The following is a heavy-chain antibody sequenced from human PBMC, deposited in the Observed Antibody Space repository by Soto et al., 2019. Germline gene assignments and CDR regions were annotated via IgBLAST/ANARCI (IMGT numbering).Heavy chain of an antibody. V-gene: IGHV3-23*01. D-gene: IGHD3-10*01. Sequence: EVQLLESGGGLVQTGGSLRLSCAASGFTFSSYAMSWVRQAPGKGLEWVSAISGSGGSTYYADSVKGRFTISRDNSKNTLYLQMNSLRAEDTAVYYCAKDLVFPYYQEANYWGQGTLVTVSS. CDR3: AKDLVFPYYQEANY. J-gene: IGHJ4*02. CDR2: ISGSGGST. CDR1: GFTFSSYA.